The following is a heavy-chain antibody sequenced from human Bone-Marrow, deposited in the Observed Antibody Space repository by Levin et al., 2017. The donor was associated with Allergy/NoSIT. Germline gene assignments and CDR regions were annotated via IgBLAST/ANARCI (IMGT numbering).Heavy chain of an antibody. CDR1: GFTFNNYP. Sequence: SGGSLRLSCAASGFTFNNYPMHWVRQAPGKGLDYVSAISRNGGSTYYADSVKGRFTISRDNDKNTLYLQMGSLRGDDMAVYYCARGYCSATGCYAGYMDVWGKGTTVTVSS. V-gene: IGHV3-64*02. CDR3: ARGYCSATGCYAGYMDV. J-gene: IGHJ6*03. CDR2: ISRNGGST. D-gene: IGHD2-2*01.